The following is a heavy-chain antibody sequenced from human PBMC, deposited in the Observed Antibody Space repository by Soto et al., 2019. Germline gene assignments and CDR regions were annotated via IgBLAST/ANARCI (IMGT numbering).Heavy chain of an antibody. D-gene: IGHD2-15*01. CDR2: ISAYNGNT. Sequence: QVQLVQSGAEVKKPGASVKVSCKASGYTFTSYGISWVRQAPGQGLEWKGWISAYNGNTNYAQKLQGRVTMTTDTSTSTAYMELRSLRSDDTAVYYCARAPCSGGSCSDINFDYWGQGTLVTVSS. V-gene: IGHV1-18*01. CDR3: ARAPCSGGSCSDINFDY. J-gene: IGHJ4*02. CDR1: GYTFTSYG.